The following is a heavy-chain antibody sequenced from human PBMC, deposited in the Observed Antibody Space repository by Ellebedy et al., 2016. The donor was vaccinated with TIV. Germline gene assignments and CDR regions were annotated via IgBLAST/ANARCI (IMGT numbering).Heavy chain of an antibody. Sequence: SETLSLXCTVSGGSISSYYWSWIRQPPGKGLEWIGYIYYSGSTNYNPSLKSRVTISVDTSKNQFSLKLSSVTAADTAVYYCARVHCSSTSCYGDSYYFDYWGQGTLVTVSS. CDR3: ARVHCSSTSCYGDSYYFDY. D-gene: IGHD2-2*01. J-gene: IGHJ4*02. V-gene: IGHV4-59*01. CDR2: IYYSGST. CDR1: GGSISSYY.